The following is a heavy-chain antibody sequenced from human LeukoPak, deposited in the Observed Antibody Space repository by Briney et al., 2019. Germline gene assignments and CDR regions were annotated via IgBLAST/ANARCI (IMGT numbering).Heavy chain of an antibody. CDR2: IAVGSGNT. CDR1: GFTFTSSS. V-gene: IGHV1-58*02. CDR3: AAVFGSGYYYYFDY. D-gene: IGHD3-22*01. J-gene: IGHJ4*02. Sequence: SVKVSCKASGFTFTSSSMQWVRQACGQRLEWIGWIAVGSGNTNYAQKFQGRVSITRDMSTSTAYMELSSLRSEDTALYYCAAVFGSGYYYYFDYWGQGTPVTVSS.